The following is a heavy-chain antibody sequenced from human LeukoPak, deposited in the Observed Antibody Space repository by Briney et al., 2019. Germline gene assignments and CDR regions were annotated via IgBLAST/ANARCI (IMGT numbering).Heavy chain of an antibody. V-gene: IGHV4-4*07. CDR2: IYSSGST. CDR3: AREVSARDGSLGRPFDY. J-gene: IGHJ4*02. D-gene: IGHD3-10*01. Sequence: PSETLSLTCTVSGGSTTDYFWSWIRQPAGKGLEWIGRIYSSGSTNYSASLKSRVTMSIDTSKNQFSLKLSSVTAADTAVYYCAREVSARDGSLGRPFDYWGQGTLVTVSS. CDR1: GGSTTDYF.